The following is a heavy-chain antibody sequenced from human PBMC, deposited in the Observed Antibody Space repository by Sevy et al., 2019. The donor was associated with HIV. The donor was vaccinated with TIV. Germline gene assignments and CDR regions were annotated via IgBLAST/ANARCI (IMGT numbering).Heavy chain of an antibody. D-gene: IGHD2-2*02. J-gene: IGHJ6*02. Sequence: SETLSLTCAVYGGSFSGYYWSWIRQPPGKGLEWIGEINHSGSTNYNPSLKSRVTISVDTSKNQFSLKLSSVTAADTAVYYCVRGEGYCSSTSCYTWRPYYYGMDVWGQGTTVTVSS. CDR3: VRGEGYCSSTSCYTWRPYYYGMDV. V-gene: IGHV4-34*01. CDR1: GGSFSGYY. CDR2: INHSGST.